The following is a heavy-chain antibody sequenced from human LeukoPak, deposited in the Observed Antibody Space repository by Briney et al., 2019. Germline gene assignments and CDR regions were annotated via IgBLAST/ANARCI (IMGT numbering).Heavy chain of an antibody. J-gene: IGHJ4*02. CDR2: MNTNSGKT. V-gene: IGHV1-8*01. D-gene: IGHD3-3*01. Sequence: ASVRVSCKASGYTFTSYDINWVRQATGQGGEWMGWMNTNSGKTGYAQKFQGRVTMTRNTSISTAYMELSSLRSEDTAVYYCARGGNFLEWLLLGDYWGQGTLVTVSS. CDR1: GYTFTSYD. CDR3: ARGGNFLEWLLLGDY.